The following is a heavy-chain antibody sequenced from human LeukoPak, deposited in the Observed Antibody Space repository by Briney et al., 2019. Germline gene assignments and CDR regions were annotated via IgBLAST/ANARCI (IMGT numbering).Heavy chain of an antibody. J-gene: IGHJ4*02. CDR2: ISSSSSYI. D-gene: IGHD3-3*01. Sequence: PGGSLRLSCAASGFTFSTYSMTWVRQAPGKGLEWVSSISSSSSYIYYADSVKGRFTISRDNAKNSLYLQMNSLRAEDTAVYYCARFLDFWSGYYYFDYWGQGTLVTVSS. CDR1: GFTFSTYS. CDR3: ARFLDFWSGYYYFDY. V-gene: IGHV3-21*01.